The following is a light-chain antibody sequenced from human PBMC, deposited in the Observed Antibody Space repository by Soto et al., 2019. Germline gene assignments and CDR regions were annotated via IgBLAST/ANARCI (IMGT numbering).Light chain of an antibody. CDR3: SSYSISTAYL. J-gene: IGLJ1*01. V-gene: IGLV2-14*01. Sequence: QSVLTQPASVSGSPGQSITISCTGTSSDVGGYNFVSWYQQHPGKAPKLMISEVSNRPSGVSNRFSGSKSGNTASLTISGLQTEDEAYYFCSSYSISTAYLFGTGTKVTVL. CDR1: SSDVGGYNF. CDR2: EVS.